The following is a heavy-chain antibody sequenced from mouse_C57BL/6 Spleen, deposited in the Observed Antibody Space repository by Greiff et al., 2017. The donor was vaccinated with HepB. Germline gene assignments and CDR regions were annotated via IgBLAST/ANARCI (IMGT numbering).Heavy chain of an antibody. CDR3: ARDYDYDWSYFDY. J-gene: IGHJ2*01. Sequence: DVHLVESGGGLVKPGGSLKLSCAASGFTFSSYAMSWVRQTPEKRLEWVATISDGGSYTYYPDNVKGRFTISRDNAKNNLYLQMSHLKSEDTAMYYCARDYDYDWSYFDYWGQGTTLTVSS. CDR2: ISDGGSYT. D-gene: IGHD2-4*01. V-gene: IGHV5-4*01. CDR1: GFTFSSYA.